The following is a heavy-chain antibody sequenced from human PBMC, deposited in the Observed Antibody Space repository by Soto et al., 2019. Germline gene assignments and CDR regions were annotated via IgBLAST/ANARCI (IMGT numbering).Heavy chain of an antibody. Sequence: NPGKGLEWIGYIYYSGSNYYNPSLKSRVTISVDTSKNQFSLKLSSVTAADTALYFCQTDDYIRDLRSALASLLNRSSDL. D-gene: IGHD4-4*01. J-gene: IGHJ2*01. CDR3: QTDDYIRDLRSALASLLNRSSDL. V-gene: IGHV4-31*02. CDR2: IYYSGSN.